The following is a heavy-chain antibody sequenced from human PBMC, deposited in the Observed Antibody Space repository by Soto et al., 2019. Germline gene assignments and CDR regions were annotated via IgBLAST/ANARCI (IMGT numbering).Heavy chain of an antibody. D-gene: IGHD3-16*01. J-gene: IGHJ4*02. CDR3: AKNFWFDNIWGNYRPLDY. V-gene: IGHV3-23*01. CDR1: GFTFNNYV. CDR2: ISGTGTST. Sequence: EVQLLESGGTLVQPGGSLRLSCAASGFTFNNYVMNWVRQAPGKGLERVSAISGTGTSTYYADSVKGRFTISRDNSKNTVYLQMNSLRAEDTAVYYCAKNFWFDNIWGNYRPLDYWGQGTLVAVSS.